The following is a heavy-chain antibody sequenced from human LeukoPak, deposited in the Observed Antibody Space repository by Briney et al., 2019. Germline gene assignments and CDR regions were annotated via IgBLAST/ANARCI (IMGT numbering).Heavy chain of an antibody. CDR1: GGSFSGYY. J-gene: IGHJ5*02. Sequence: SETLSLTCAVYGGSFSGYYWSWIRQPPGKGLEWIGEINHSGSTNYNPSLKSRVTISVDTSKNQFSLKLSSVTAADTAVHYCARRRIVVVPAAIRSGWFDPWGQGTLVTVSS. CDR2: INHSGST. V-gene: IGHV4-34*01. CDR3: ARRRIVVVPAAIRSGWFDP. D-gene: IGHD2-2*01.